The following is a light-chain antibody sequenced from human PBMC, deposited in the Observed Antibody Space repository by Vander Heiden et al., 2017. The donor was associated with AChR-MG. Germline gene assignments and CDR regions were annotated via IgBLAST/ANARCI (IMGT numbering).Light chain of an antibody. Sequence: EIVLTQSPGTLSLSPGERATLSCRASQSIAGKYLAWYQQKPGQAPRLLIYGASTRATGIPDRFSGSGYGTDFTLTISRREQEDFAVYYCQRNESYTPLTFGGGTKVEIK. CDR2: GAS. CDR1: QSIAGKY. V-gene: IGKV3-20*01. CDR3: QRNESYTPLT. J-gene: IGKJ4*01.